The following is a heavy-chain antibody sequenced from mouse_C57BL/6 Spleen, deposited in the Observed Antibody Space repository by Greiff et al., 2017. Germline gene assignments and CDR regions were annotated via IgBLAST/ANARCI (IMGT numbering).Heavy chain of an antibody. J-gene: IGHJ4*01. CDR1: GYTFTSYW. V-gene: IGHV1-5*01. CDR3: TRSYYYGSSDSAMDD. D-gene: IGHD1-1*01. Sequence: VQLQQSGTVLARPGASVKMSCKTSGYTFTSYWMHWVKQRPGQGLEWIGAIYPGNSDTSYNQKFKGKAKLTAVTSASTAYMELSSLTNEDSAVYYCTRSYYYGSSDSAMDDWGQGTSVTVSS. CDR2: IYPGNSDT.